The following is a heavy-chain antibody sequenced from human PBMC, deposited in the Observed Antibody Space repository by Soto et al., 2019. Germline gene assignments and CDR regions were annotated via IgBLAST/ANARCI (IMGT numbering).Heavy chain of an antibody. Sequence: PEPPSETLSLTCTVSGVSIHNSHSFWAWIRQPPGKGLEFIASVYHNGGAHYNSPLKSRLTISVDTAHNQVSLTMRSLTAADTAVYYCGRVVEAATRHTHPASWGQGILVTVSS. V-gene: IGHV4-39*01. D-gene: IGHD2-15*01. CDR1: GVSIHNSHSF. CDR3: GRVVEAATRHTHPAS. J-gene: IGHJ5*02. CDR2: VYHNGGA.